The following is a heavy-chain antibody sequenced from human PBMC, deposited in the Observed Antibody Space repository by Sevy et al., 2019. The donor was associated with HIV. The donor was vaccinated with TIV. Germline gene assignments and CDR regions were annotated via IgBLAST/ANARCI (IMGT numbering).Heavy chain of an antibody. CDR2: ISSSGSTI. J-gene: IGHJ6*02. CDR1: GFTFSSYE. CDR3: ARPPLAYGMDV. V-gene: IGHV3-48*03. Sequence: GGSLRLSCAASGFTFSSYEMNWVRQAPGKGLEWVSYISSSGSTIYYADSVKGRFTISRDNAKNSRYLQMNSLRAEDTAVYYCARPPLAYGMDVWGQGTTVTVSS.